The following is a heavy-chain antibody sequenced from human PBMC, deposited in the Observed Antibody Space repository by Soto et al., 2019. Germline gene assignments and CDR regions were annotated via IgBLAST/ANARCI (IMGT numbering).Heavy chain of an antibody. J-gene: IGHJ4*02. V-gene: IGHV3-9*01. Sequence: EVQLVESGGGLVQPGRSLRLSCAASGFTFDDYAMHWVRQAPGKGLEWVSGISWNSGSIGYADSVKGRFTISRDNAKNSLYLQMNSLRAEDTALYYCARGLEYSIAPGGYWGQGTLVTVSS. CDR1: GFTFDDYA. CDR3: ARGLEYSIAPGGY. CDR2: ISWNSGSI. D-gene: IGHD6-6*01.